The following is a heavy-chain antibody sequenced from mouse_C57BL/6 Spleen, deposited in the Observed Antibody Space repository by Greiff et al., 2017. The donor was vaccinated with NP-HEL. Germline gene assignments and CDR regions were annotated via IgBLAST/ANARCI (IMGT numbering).Heavy chain of an antibody. CDR1: GYSITSGYY. V-gene: IGHV3-6*01. D-gene: IGHD2-4*01. J-gene: IGHJ4*01. Sequence: EVKVEESGPGLVKPSQSLSLTCSVTGYSITSGYYWNWIRQFPGNKLEWMGYISYDGSNNYNPSLKNRISITRDTSKNQFFLKLNSVTTEDTATYYCARDGDYDYLYAMDYWGQGTSVTVSS. CDR2: ISYDGSN. CDR3: ARDGDYDYLYAMDY.